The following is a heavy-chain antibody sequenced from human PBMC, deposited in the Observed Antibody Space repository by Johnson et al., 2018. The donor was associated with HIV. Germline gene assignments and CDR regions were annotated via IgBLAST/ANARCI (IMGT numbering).Heavy chain of an antibody. CDR2: IWYDGSNK. V-gene: IGHV3-33*01. CDR1: GFTFSSYG. D-gene: IGHD1-20*01. J-gene: IGHJ3*02. Sequence: QVQLVESGGGVVQPGRSLRLSCAASGFTFSSYGMHWVRQAPGKGLEWVAVIWYDGSNKNYADSVKGRFTISRDNSKNTLYLQMNSLRAEDTAVYYCATLTASDAFDIWGQGTMVTVSS. CDR3: ATLTASDAFDI.